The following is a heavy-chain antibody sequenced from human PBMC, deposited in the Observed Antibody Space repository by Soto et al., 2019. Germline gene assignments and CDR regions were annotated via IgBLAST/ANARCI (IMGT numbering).Heavy chain of an antibody. CDR3: ARTSGDILTGYHFDY. V-gene: IGHV4-59*08. CDR2: IYYSGST. D-gene: IGHD3-9*01. Sequence: QVQLQESGPGLVKPSETLSLTCTVSGGSISSYYWSWIRQPPGKGLEWIGYIYYSGSTNYNPSLKSRVTISVDTSKNQCSRKLSSVTAADTAVYYCARTSGDILTGYHFDYWGQGTLVTVSS. J-gene: IGHJ4*02. CDR1: GGSISSYY.